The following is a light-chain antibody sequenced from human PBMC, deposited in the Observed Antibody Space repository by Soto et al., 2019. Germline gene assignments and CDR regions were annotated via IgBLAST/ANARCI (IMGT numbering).Light chain of an antibody. J-gene: IGLJ1*01. CDR3: SSYTCSSTLYV. V-gene: IGLV2-14*01. CDR2: DVN. Sequence: QSVLTQPASVSGSPGQSITISCTGTSSDVGGYNSVSWYQQYPGKAPKLTIFDVNNRPSGVSNRFSGSKSGNTASLTISALQAEDEADYYCSSYTCSSTLYVFGTGTKLTVL. CDR1: SSDVGGYNS.